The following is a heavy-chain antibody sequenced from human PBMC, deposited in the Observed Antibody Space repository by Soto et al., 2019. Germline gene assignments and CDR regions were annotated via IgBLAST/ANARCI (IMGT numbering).Heavy chain of an antibody. CDR3: AKEGGKSGYCSGGSCPRDI. Sequence: GGSLRLSCAASGFTFSSYCMHWVRQAPGKGLEWVAVISYDGSNKYYADSVKGRFTISRDNSKNTLYLQMNSLRAEDTAVYYCAKEGGKSGYCSGGSCPRDIWGQGTMVTVSS. CDR2: ISYDGSNK. CDR1: GFTFSSYC. V-gene: IGHV3-30*18. D-gene: IGHD2-15*01. J-gene: IGHJ3*02.